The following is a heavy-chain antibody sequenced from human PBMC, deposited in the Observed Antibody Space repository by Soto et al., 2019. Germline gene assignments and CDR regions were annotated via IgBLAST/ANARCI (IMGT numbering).Heavy chain of an antibody. D-gene: IGHD3-10*01. CDR1: GFTFSSYS. V-gene: IGHV3-21*01. J-gene: IGHJ3*02. Sequence: EVQLVESGGGLVKPGGSLRLSCAASGFTFSSYSMNWVRQAPGKGLEWVSSISSSSSYIYYADSVKGRFTISRDNAKNSLYLQMNSLRAEDTAVYYCARAGGSGSTHYLAFDSWGQGTMVTVSS. CDR2: ISSSSSYI. CDR3: ARAGGSGSTHYLAFDS.